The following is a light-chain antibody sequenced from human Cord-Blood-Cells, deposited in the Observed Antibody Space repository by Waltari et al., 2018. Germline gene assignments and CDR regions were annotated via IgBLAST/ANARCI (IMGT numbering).Light chain of an antibody. J-gene: IGKJ4*01. CDR2: WAS. Sequence: DLVMTQSPVSLAVSLGERATINCRASQSVLYSSNNKNYLAWYQQKPGQPPKLLIYWASTRESGVPDRFSGSGSGTDFTLTISSLQAEDVAVYYCQQYYSTPLTFGGGTKVEIK. CDR3: QQYYSTPLT. CDR1: QSVLYSSNNKNY. V-gene: IGKV4-1*01.